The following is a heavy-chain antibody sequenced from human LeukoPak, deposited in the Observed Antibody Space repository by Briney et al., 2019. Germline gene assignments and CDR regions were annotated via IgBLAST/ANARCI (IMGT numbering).Heavy chain of an antibody. Sequence: GGSLRLSCAASGFTFSSYAMHWVRQAPGKGLEWVAVISYDGSNEYYADSVKGRFTISRDNSKNTLYLQMNSLRAEDTAVYYCARDGISHSIDYWGQGTLVTVSS. J-gene: IGHJ4*02. CDR1: GFTFSSYA. CDR3: ARDGISHSIDY. V-gene: IGHV3-30-3*01. CDR2: ISYDGSNE. D-gene: IGHD2-15*01.